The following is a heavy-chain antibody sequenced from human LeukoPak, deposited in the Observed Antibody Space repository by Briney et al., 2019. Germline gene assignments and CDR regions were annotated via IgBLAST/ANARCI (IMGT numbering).Heavy chain of an antibody. CDR3: ASELSGSYLGAFAY. CDR1: GFTFSDHY. D-gene: IGHD1-26*01. Sequence: PGGSLRLSCAASGFTFSDHYMDWVRQAPGKGLEWVGRTRNKANTYTTEYAASVKGRFTISRDDSKNSLYLQMNSLKTEDTAVYYCASELSGSYLGAFAYWGQGTLVTVSS. V-gene: IGHV3-72*01. J-gene: IGHJ4*02. CDR2: TRNKANTYTT.